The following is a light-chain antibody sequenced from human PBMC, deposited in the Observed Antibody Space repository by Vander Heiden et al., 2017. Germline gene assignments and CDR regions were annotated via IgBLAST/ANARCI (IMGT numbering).Light chain of an antibody. CDR3: QQSYSARWT. J-gene: IGKJ1*01. CDR2: AAS. V-gene: IGKV1-39*01. CDR1: QSISSY. Sequence: DIQMTQSPSSLSASVGDRVTITCRASQSISSYLNWYQHKPGKAPKLLIYAASSLQSGVPSRFRGSGSGTDFTLTISSLQPEDFATYYCQQSYSARWTFGQGSNVEIK.